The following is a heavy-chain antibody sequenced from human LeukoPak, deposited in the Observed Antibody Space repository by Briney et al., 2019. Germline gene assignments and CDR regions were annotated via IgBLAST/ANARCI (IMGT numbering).Heavy chain of an antibody. V-gene: IGHV4-59*01. CDR1: GDFISGSS. J-gene: IGHJ5*02. Sequence: SETLSLTCSVSGDFISGSSWSWVRQPPGKGLEWIGTMYHSWTTKYNPPLQSRVTMSIDTSKNQFSLRLMSLTAADTAVYFCARVMLTGGNWFDPWGRGTLVTVSS. D-gene: IGHD7-27*01. CDR2: MYHSWTT. CDR3: ARVMLTGGNWFDP.